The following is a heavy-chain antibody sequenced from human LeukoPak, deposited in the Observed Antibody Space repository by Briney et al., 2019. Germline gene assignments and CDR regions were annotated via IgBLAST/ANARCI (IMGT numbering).Heavy chain of an antibody. CDR2: ISSNGGST. V-gene: IGHV3-64D*06. J-gene: IGHJ5*02. CDR1: GFTFSSYA. CDR3: VKGDCSSTSCLNWFDP. Sequence: GGSLRLSCSASGFTFSSYAMHWVRQAPGKGLEYVSAISSNGGSTYYADSVKGRFTISRDNSKNTLYLQMSSLRAEDTAVYYCVKGDCSSTSCLNWFDPWGQGTLVTASS. D-gene: IGHD2-2*01.